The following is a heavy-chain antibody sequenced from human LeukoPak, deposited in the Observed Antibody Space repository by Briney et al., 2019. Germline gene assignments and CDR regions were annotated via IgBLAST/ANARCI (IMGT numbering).Heavy chain of an antibody. V-gene: IGHV3-13*01. J-gene: IGHJ5*02. CDR1: GFSFDNYD. CDR3: VRDYGPGGFGP. Sequence: GGSLRLSCAVSGFSFDNYDMHWVRQISGEGLEWVAAIGTGGDTYYRDSVKGRFTISRGNAKNSLYFQMNSLRVGDTAVYYCVRDYGPGGFGPWGQGALVTVSS. D-gene: IGHD3-10*01. CDR2: IGTGGDT.